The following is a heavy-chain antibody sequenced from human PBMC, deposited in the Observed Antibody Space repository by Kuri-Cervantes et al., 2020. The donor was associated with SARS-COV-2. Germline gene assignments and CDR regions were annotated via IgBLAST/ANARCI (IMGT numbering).Heavy chain of an antibody. J-gene: IGHJ6*03. Sequence: GESLKISCAASGFTFSSYDMHWVRQATGKGLEWVSAIGTADDTYYPGSVKGRFTISRENAKNSLYLQMNSLRAGDTAVYYCARGNAAYYYYYYMDVWGKGTTVTVSS. CDR1: GFTFSSYD. V-gene: IGHV3-13*01. CDR3: ARGNAAYYYYYYMDV. D-gene: IGHD6-25*01. CDR2: IGTADDT.